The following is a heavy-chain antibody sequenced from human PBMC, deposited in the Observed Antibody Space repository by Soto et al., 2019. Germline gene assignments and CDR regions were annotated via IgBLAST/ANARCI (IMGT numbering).Heavy chain of an antibody. CDR2: IIPVFGTT. J-gene: IGHJ4*02. Sequence: SVKVSCKDSGGLFSSFAISWVRQAPGQGLEWMGGIIPVFGTTNYAQKFQGRVTITADESMNTAYMELSSLTSDDTAMYYCARGGGPYVWFNEFWGQGTQVTVSS. D-gene: IGHD3-16*01. CDR1: GGLFSSFA. CDR3: ARGGGPYVWFNEF. V-gene: IGHV1-69*13.